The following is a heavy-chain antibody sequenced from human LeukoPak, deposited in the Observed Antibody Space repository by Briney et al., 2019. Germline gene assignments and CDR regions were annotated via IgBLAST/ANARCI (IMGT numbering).Heavy chain of an antibody. D-gene: IGHD4-11*01. CDR3: ANPPTATSFDY. J-gene: IGHJ4*02. CDR1: GFTFSSYT. CDR2: ISGSGDNT. Sequence: GGSLRLSCAASGFTFSSYTLNWVRQAPGKGLEWISSISGSGDNTYYADSVKGRFTISRDNSMNTLYLQMNSLRAEDTAVYHCANPPTATSFDYWGQGTLVTVSS. V-gene: IGHV3-23*01.